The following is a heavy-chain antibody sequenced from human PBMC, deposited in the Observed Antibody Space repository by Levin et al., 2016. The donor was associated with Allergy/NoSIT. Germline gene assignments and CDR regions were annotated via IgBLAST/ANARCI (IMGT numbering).Heavy chain of an antibody. V-gene: IGHV3-30*18. CDR3: AKERYYDTKTRRASRYFDY. J-gene: IGHJ4*02. CDR1: GFTFSSYG. Sequence: GESLKISCAASGFTFSSYGMHWVRQAPGKGLEWVAVISYDGSNKYYADSVKGRFTISRDNSKNTLYLQMNSLRAEDTAVYYCAKERYYDTKTRRASRYFDYWGQGTLVTVSS. D-gene: IGHD3-9*01. CDR2: ISYDGSNK.